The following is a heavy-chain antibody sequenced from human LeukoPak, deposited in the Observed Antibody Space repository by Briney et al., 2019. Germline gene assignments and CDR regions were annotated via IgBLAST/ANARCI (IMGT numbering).Heavy chain of an antibody. V-gene: IGHV3-30*04. CDR3: ARADGSGSYYSVPFD. CDR2: ISYDGSNK. D-gene: IGHD3-10*01. Sequence: PGRSQRLSSTASGFTFTSYAMHWLRQAPGKGLEWVAVISYDGSNKYFADSVKGRFTISRDNSKNTLYLQMNSLRTEDTAMYYCARADGSGSYYSVPFDWGQGTLVTVSS. J-gene: IGHJ4*02. CDR1: GFTFTSYA.